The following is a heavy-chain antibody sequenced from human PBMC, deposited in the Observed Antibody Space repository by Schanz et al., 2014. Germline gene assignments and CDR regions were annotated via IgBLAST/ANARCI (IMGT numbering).Heavy chain of an antibody. V-gene: IGHV3-33*08. CDR2: IWYDGSNE. CDR1: GFTFSNHG. Sequence: VQLVESGGGLVQPGGSLRLSCAASGFTFSNHGMHWVRQSPGKGLEWVALIWYDGSNEYYADSVKGRFTISRDNPKKTLYLQMNSLRAEDTAVYYCAMGGYQLHHWGQGTLVTVSS. CDR3: AMGGYQLHH. D-gene: IGHD1-7*01. J-gene: IGHJ4*02.